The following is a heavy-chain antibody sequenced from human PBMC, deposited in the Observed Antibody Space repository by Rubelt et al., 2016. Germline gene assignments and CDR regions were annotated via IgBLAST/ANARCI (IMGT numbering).Heavy chain of an antibody. CDR1: GFTFSSYW. CDR3: ATDYLGY. J-gene: IGHJ4*02. CDR2: IKQDGSEK. V-gene: IGHV3-7*05. Sequence: EVQLVESGGGLVQPGGSLRLSCAGSGFTFSSYWMSWVRQAPGKGLEWVANIKQDGSEKYYVDSVKGRFTISRDNAKNSLSLQMISLGADDTAVYYCATDYLGYWGQGTLVTVSS.